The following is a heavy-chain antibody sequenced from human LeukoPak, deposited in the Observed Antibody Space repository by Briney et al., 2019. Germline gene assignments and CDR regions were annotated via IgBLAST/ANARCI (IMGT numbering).Heavy chain of an antibody. CDR3: AKLGGQELHNYYVAV. V-gene: IGHV3-23*01. CDR2: IIDSGEST. Sequence: GGSLRLSCAASGFTFSSYAMSWVRQAPGKGLEWVSGIIDSGESTYYANFAKGRFTISRDNSNNTLYLQMNSLRAEDTAVYYCAKLGGQELHNYYVAVYGKGTTVAASS. CDR1: GFTFSSYA. D-gene: IGHD3-16*01. J-gene: IGHJ6*03.